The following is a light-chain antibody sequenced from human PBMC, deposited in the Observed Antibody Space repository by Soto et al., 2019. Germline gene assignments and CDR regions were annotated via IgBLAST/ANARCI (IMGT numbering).Light chain of an antibody. J-gene: IGLJ1*01. CDR2: EVS. V-gene: IGLV2-23*02. CDR3: CSYAGSSTFPYV. CDR1: SSDVGSYNL. Sequence: QSVLTQPASVSGSPGQSITISCTGTSSDVGSYNLVSWYQHHPGKAPKLMIYEVSKRPSGVSNRFSGSKSGNTASLTISGLQAEDEADYYCCSYAGSSTFPYVXGTGTKVPVL.